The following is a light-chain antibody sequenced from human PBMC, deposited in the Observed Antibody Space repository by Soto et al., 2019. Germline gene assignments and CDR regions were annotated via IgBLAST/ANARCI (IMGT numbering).Light chain of an antibody. CDR1: SSDVGGYIY. V-gene: IGLV2-14*01. Sequence: QSVLAQPASVSGSPGQSITISCTGTSSDVGGYIYVSWYQQHPGKAPKLMIYEVSNRPSGVSNRFSGSKSSNTASLTISGLQAEDEADYYCGSYTSSNTYVFGTGTKVTAL. CDR2: EVS. J-gene: IGLJ1*01. CDR3: GSYTSSNTYV.